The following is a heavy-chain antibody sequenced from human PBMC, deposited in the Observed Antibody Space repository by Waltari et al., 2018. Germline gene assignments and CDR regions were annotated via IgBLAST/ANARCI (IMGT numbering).Heavy chain of an antibody. D-gene: IGHD4-4*01. Sequence: QVRLVESGGGVVQPGKSLRLSGVASKFFGFSFSSYTMYWVRQSPGKGLEWVAAMSHDGSHKFYIESVRGRFTISRDNSQSTLYLQLDRATTDDTAMYFCAVGPATTYWGQGTQVTVSS. V-gene: IGHV3-30*10. J-gene: IGHJ4*02. CDR3: AVGPATTY. CDR1: KFFGFSFSSYT. CDR2: MSHDGSHK.